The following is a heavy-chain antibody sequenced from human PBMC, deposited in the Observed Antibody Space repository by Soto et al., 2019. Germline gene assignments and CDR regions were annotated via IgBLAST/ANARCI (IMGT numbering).Heavy chain of an antibody. CDR2: IYYSGST. D-gene: IGHD6-19*01. CDR1: GGTISIYY. CDR3: AREAVAGYNWFDP. V-gene: IGHV4-59*01. J-gene: IGHJ5*02. Sequence: SETLSLTCTVSGGTISIYYWSWIRQPPGKGLEWIGYIYYSGSTNYNPSLKSRVTISVDTSKNQFSLKLSSVTAADTAVYYCAREAVAGYNWFDPWGQGTLVTVSS.